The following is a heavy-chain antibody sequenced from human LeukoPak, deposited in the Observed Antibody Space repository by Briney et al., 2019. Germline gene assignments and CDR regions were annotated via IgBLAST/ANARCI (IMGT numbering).Heavy chain of an antibody. CDR2: ISYIGST. CDR1: GGSISSHY. J-gene: IGHJ3*02. CDR3: ARDPTTVTKGLDI. Sequence: PSETLSLTCTVSGGSISSHYWTWIRQPPGKGLEWIGYISYIGSTNYNPFLKSRVTISVDTSKNQFSLKLSSVTAADAAVYFCARDPTTVTKGLDIWGQGTMVTVSS. D-gene: IGHD4-17*01. V-gene: IGHV4-59*11.